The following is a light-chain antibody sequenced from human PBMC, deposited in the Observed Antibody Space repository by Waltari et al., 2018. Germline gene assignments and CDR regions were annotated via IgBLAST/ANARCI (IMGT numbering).Light chain of an antibody. Sequence: SVTISCTGTSSDVGGYNYVSWYQQHPGKAPQLMIYEVSKRPSGVPDRFSGSKSGNTASLTVSGLQAEDEADYYCSSYAGSNNVVFGGGTKLTVL. CDR2: EVS. J-gene: IGLJ2*01. CDR1: SSDVGGYNY. CDR3: SSYAGSNNVV. V-gene: IGLV2-8*01.